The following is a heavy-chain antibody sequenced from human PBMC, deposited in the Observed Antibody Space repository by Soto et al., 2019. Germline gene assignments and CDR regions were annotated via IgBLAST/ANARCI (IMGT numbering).Heavy chain of an antibody. D-gene: IGHD3-3*01. V-gene: IGHV5-10-1*01. CDR3: VRLSMRYNFWSGFYTYYGVDV. CDR1: GYSFISYW. J-gene: IGHJ6*02. Sequence: PGESLKISCQGSGYSFISYWIGWVRQMPGKGLEWMGRTDPSDSTTSYSPAFQGHVTISSDKSISTAYLQWDSLKASDSAIYYCVRLSMRYNFWSGFYTYYGVDVWGQGTTVTVSS. CDR2: TDPSDSTT.